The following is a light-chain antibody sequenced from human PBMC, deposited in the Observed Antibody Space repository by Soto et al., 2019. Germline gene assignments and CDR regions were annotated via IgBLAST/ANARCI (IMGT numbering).Light chain of an antibody. CDR2: DAS. V-gene: IGKV1D-12*01. Sequence: DIQVTQSPSSVSASVGDRVTITCRASQGINRWLAWYQQKLGKAPKLLIFDASSLQSGVPSRFSGSGSGTDFTLTISSLQPEDFATYYCQQANSFPLTFGGGTKVDIK. CDR1: QGINRW. J-gene: IGKJ4*01. CDR3: QQANSFPLT.